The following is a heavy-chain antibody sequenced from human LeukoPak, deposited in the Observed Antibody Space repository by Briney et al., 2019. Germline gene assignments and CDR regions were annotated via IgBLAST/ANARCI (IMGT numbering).Heavy chain of an antibody. D-gene: IGHD6-13*01. CDR2: IYYSGNT. Sequence: PSETLSLTCTVSGGSISGYYWTWIRQPPGKGLEWIGYIYYSGNTNYNPSLKSGVTISVDTSKNQFSLQLTFVTAADTAIYYCARLRSNSFPDYWGQGTLVTVSS. V-gene: IGHV4-59*01. CDR3: ARLRSNSFPDY. J-gene: IGHJ4*02. CDR1: GGSISGYY.